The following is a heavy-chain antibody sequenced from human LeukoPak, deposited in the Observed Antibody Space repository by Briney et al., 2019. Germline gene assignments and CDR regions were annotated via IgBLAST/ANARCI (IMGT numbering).Heavy chain of an antibody. V-gene: IGHV3-48*04. D-gene: IGHD4/OR15-4a*01. CDR3: ARRAGAYSHPYDY. CDR2: ISSSGSTI. J-gene: IGHJ4*02. Sequence: QPGGSLRLSCAASGFTFSSYGMNWVRQAPGKGLEWVSYISSSGSTIYYADSVKGRFTISRDNAKNSLYLQMNSLRAEDTAVYYCARRAGAYSHPYDYWGQGTLVTVSS. CDR1: GFTFSSYG.